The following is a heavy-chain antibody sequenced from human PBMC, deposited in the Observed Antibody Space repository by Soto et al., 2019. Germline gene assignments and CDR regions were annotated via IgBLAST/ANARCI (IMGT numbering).Heavy chain of an antibody. CDR3: TRQEGYSGYDFDY. Sequence: GGSLRVSCAASGFTFSGSSMHWVRQASGKGLEWVGRIRSKANNYATAYAASVKGGFTISRDDSKNTAYLQMNSLTPEDTAVYYCTRQEGYSGYDFDYWGQGTLVTVSS. CDR2: IRSKANNYAT. CDR1: GFTFSGSS. V-gene: IGHV3-73*01. D-gene: IGHD5-12*01. J-gene: IGHJ4*02.